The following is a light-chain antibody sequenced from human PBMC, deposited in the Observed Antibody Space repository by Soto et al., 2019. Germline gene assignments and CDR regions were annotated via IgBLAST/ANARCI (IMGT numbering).Light chain of an antibody. J-gene: IGLJ1*01. V-gene: IGLV1-44*01. Sequence: QSVLTQPHSASGTPGQRVTISCSGSSSNIGTSSVHWFQQLPGTAPKLLISTTNQRPSGVPERFSGSKSGTPASLAISGLQSEDEADYYCAAWDDSLNGHVFGTGTKLTVL. CDR1: SSNIGTSS. CDR3: AAWDDSLNGHV. CDR2: TTN.